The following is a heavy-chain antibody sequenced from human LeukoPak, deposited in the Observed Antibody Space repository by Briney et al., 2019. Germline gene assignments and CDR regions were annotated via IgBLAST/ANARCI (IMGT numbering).Heavy chain of an antibody. CDR3: TREPVYSGGWGALDY. CDR2: IDPNSGST. D-gene: IGHD6-19*01. J-gene: IGHJ4*02. CDR1: GYTFTGSY. V-gene: IGHV1-2*02. Sequence: ASVKVSCKTSGYTFTGSYVHWVRQAPGQGLEWMGYIDPNSGSTNYAQSFRGRVTMTRDTSITTAYLVLSGLTSDDTALYFCTREPVYSGGWGALDYWGQGTLVTVSS.